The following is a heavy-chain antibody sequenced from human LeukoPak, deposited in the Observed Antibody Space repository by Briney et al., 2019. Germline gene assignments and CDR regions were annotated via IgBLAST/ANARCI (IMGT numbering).Heavy chain of an antibody. CDR3: ARSPLEVVPAPFDY. CDR1: GGSISSYY. Sequence: SETLSLTCTVSGGSISSYYWSWIRQPPGKGLEWIGYIYYSGSTNYNPSLKSRVTISVDTSKNQFSLKLSSVTAADTAVYYCARSPLEVVPAPFDYWGQGTLVTVSS. J-gene: IGHJ4*02. D-gene: IGHD2-2*01. CDR2: IYYSGST. V-gene: IGHV4-59*01.